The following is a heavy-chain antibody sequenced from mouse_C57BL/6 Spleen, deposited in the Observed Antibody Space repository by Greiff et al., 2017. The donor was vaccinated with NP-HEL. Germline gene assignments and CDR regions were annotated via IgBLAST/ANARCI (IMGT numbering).Heavy chain of an antibody. J-gene: IGHJ4*01. CDR3: AKLAGSAGRLSVDY. D-gene: IGHD2-2*01. CDR1: GFTFTDYY. CDR2: IRNKANGYTT. V-gene: IGHV7-3*01. Sequence: EVMLVESGGGLVQPGGSLSLSCAASGFTFTDYYMSWVRQPPGKALEWLGFIRNKANGYTTEYSASVKGRFTISRDNSQSILYLQMDALRAEDSGTLYWAKLAGSAGRLSVDYRGQGTSVTVSS.